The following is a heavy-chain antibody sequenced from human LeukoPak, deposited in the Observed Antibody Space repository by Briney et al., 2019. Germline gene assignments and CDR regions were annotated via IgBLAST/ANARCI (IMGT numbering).Heavy chain of an antibody. CDR1: GYTFTSYA. CDR2: IIPIFGTA. CDR3: AREMRTSRDGLDY. Sequence: SVTVSCTASGYTFTSYAISWVRQAPGQGLEWMGGIIPIFGTANYAQKFQGRVTITADESTSTAYMELSSLRSEDTAVYYCAREMRTSRDGLDYWGQGTLVTVSS. V-gene: IGHV1-69*13. J-gene: IGHJ4*02. D-gene: IGHD5-24*01.